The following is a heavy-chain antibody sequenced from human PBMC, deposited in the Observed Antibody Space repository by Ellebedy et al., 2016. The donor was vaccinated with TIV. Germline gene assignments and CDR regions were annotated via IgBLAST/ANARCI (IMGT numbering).Heavy chain of an antibody. CDR2: ISSTGAHI. J-gene: IGHJ4*02. D-gene: IGHD6-13*01. CDR3: VRDSSSWGYFDS. CDR1: GFTFSAYS. V-gene: IGHV3-21*01. Sequence: GESLKISCAASGFTFSAYSMNWVRQAPGKGLEWVSSISSTGAHIYSADSLKGRFSISRDNTKKSLYLQMTSLRVEDTAVYYCVRDSSSWGYFDSWGQGTLVTVSS.